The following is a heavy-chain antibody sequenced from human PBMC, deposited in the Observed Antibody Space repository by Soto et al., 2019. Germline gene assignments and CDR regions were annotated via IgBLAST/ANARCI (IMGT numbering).Heavy chain of an antibody. CDR3: TTGSVEGV. D-gene: IGHD2-15*01. CDR2: IKTNTEGGTT. J-gene: IGHJ6*02. CDR1: GLTISNAW. Sequence: EVQLVDSGGGFIYPGGSLRLSCAASGLTISNAWMNWVRPATGKGLEWVGRIKTNTEGGTTDYAAAVKGRFTVSRDDSKNTLYLQMNSLKTEDTAVYYCTTGSVEGVWGQGTMVTVYS. V-gene: IGHV3-15*07.